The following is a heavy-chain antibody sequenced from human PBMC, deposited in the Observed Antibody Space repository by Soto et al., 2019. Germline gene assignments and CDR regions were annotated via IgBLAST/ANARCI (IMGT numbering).Heavy chain of an antibody. D-gene: IGHD3-22*01. V-gene: IGHV4-31*03. CDR3: ARSYVDYYYDSSGHTDY. CDR1: GGSISSGGYY. J-gene: IGHJ4*02. CDR2: IYYSGST. Sequence: SETLSLTCTVSGGSISSGGYYWSWIRQHPGKGLEWIGYIYYSGSTYYNPSLKSRVTISVDTSKNQFSLKLSSVTAADTAVYYCARSYVDYYYDSSGHTDYWGQGTLVT.